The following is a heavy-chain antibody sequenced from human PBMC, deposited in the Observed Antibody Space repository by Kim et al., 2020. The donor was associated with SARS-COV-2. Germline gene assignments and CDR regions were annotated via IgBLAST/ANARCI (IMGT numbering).Heavy chain of an antibody. CDR1: GGTFSSYA. CDR3: ARGGYWYFYFDY. D-gene: IGHD2-8*02. CDR2: IIPIFGTA. Sequence: SVKVSCKASGGTFSSYAISWVRQAPGQGLEWMGGIIPIFGTANYAQKFQGRVTITADESTSTAYMELSSLRSEDTAVYYCARGGYWYFYFDYWGQGTLVTVSS. V-gene: IGHV1-69*13. J-gene: IGHJ4*02.